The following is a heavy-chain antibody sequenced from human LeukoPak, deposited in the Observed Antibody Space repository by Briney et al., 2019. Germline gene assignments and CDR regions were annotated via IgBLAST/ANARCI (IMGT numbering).Heavy chain of an antibody. CDR3: ARADSSSWFDY. CDR2: ISGSSGYT. D-gene: IGHD6-13*01. CDR1: GFSFSDYY. Sequence: PGGSLRLSCAASGFSFSDYYMTWIRQAPGKGLEWVSHISGSSGYTNYAESVKGRFTISRDSGKNSLYLRMDRLRPEDTAVYYCARADSSSWFDYWGQGALITVSS. J-gene: IGHJ4*02. V-gene: IGHV3-11*05.